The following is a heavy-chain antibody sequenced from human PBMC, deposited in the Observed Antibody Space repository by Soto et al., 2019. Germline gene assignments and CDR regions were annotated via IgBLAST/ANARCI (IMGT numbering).Heavy chain of an antibody. CDR3: ARASVSATTSYPQYFAIDV. CDR1: GFSFDDYA. V-gene: IGHV3-9*01. CDR2: ISWNGGRI. Sequence: EVQLVESGGGLVQPGRSLRLSCAASGFSFDDYAMHWVRQTPGKGLEWVSGISWNGGRIGYADSVKGRFTISRDKAKKSLYLQMNSLRPEDTALYFCARASVSATTSYPQYFAIDVWGRGTKVTVSS. J-gene: IGHJ6*02. D-gene: IGHD1-7*01.